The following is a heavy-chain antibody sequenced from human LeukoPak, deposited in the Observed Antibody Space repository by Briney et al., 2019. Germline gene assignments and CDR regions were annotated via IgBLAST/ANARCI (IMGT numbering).Heavy chain of an antibody. J-gene: IGHJ4*02. D-gene: IGHD3-9*01. Sequence: SETLSLTCTVSGYSISSGYYWGWIRQPPGKGLEWIGEINHSGSTNYNPSLKSRVTISVDTSKNQFSLKLSSVTAADTAVYYCASSGVRYFDFFDYWGQGTLVTVSS. V-gene: IGHV4-38-2*02. CDR3: ASSGVRYFDFFDY. CDR1: GYSISSGYY. CDR2: INHSGST.